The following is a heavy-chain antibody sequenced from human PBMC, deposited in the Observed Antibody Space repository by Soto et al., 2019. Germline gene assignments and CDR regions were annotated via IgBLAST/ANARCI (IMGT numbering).Heavy chain of an antibody. V-gene: IGHV1-69*12. CDR3: ARHVPAAGYYYGMDV. CDR2: IIPIFGTE. Sequence: QIQLVQSGAEVKKPGSSMKVSCKASGSTFSSYAISWVRQAPGQGLERMGGIIPIFGTENYAQKFQGRVTITADESTSTAYMELSSLRSEDTAVYYCARHVPAAGYYYGMDVWGQGTTVTVSS. J-gene: IGHJ6*02. D-gene: IGHD2-2*01. CDR1: GSTFSSYA.